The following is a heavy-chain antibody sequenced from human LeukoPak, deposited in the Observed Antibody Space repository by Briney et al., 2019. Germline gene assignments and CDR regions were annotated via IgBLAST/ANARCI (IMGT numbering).Heavy chain of an antibody. CDR2: MNPNSGNT. J-gene: IGHJ4*02. V-gene: IGHV1-8*01. D-gene: IGHD3-10*01. CDR3: ARAITYYYGSGSFYYFDY. CDR1: GYTFTSYD. Sequence: GASVKVSCKASGYTFTSYDINWVRQATGQGLEWMGWMNPNSGNTGYAQKFQGRVTMTRNTSISTAYMELSSLRSEDTAVYYCARAITYYYGSGSFYYFDYWGQGTLVTVSS.